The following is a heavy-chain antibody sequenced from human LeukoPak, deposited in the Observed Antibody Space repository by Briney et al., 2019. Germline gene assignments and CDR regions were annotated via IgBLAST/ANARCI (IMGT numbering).Heavy chain of an antibody. CDR2: IYYSGST. D-gene: IGHD5-18*01. CDR1: GGPISSHY. V-gene: IGHV4-59*11. Sequence: SETLSLTCTVSGGPISSHYWSWIRQPPGKGLEWIGYIYYSGSTNYNPSLKSRVTISVDTSKNQFSLKLSSVTAADTAVYYCASGYSYGYLVSWGQGTLVTVSS. J-gene: IGHJ4*02. CDR3: ASGYSYGYLVS.